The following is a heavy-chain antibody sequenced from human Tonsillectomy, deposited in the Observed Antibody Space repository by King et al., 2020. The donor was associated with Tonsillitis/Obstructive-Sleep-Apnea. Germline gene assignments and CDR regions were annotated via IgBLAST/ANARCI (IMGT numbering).Heavy chain of an antibody. D-gene: IGHD3/OR15-3a*01. Sequence: VQLQQWGAGLLRPSETLSLTCGVYGGSFSGYYWTWIRQTPGKGLEWIGEIDHSGSTNNNPSLKSRVTISVDTSKNQFSLNLNSVTAADTAIYYCARGSVEQDWAFDFWGRGTLVTVSS. J-gene: IGHJ4*02. CDR2: IDHSGST. V-gene: IGHV4-34*01. CDR1: GGSFSGYY. CDR3: ARGSVEQDWAFDF.